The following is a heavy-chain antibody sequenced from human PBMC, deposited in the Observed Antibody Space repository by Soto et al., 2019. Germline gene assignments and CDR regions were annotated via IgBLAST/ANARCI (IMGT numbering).Heavy chain of an antibody. J-gene: IGHJ5*02. CDR2: ISAYNGNT. CDR3: ARTHPKWQTNWFDP. CDR1: GYTFTSYG. D-gene: IGHD5-12*01. V-gene: IGHV1-18*01. Sequence: ASVKVSCKASGYTFTSYGISWVRQAPGQGLEWMGWISAYNGNTNYAQKLQGRVTVTTDTSTSTAYMELRSLRSDDTAVYYCARTHPKWQTNWFDPWGQGTLVTVSS.